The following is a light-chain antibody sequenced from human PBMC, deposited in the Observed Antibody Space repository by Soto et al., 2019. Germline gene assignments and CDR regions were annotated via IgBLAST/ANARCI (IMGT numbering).Light chain of an antibody. CDR3: QQDNSVPPT. V-gene: IGKV1D-12*01. Sequence: DIQMTQSPSSVSASVGDRVTITCRTSQGIGRWLAWYQQKPGKAPKLLIYAASSLQSGVPSRFSGSGSGTYFTLTISSLQPEDFATDHCQQDNSVPPTFGGGTKVEIQ. J-gene: IGKJ4*01. CDR2: AAS. CDR1: QGIGRW.